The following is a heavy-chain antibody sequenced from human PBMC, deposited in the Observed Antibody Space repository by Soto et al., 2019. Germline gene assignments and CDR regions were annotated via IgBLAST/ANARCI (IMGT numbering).Heavy chain of an antibody. D-gene: IGHD2-2*01. V-gene: IGHV4-31*03. CDR1: GGNVINGAHC. Sequence: TQSHPSSVFGGNVINGAHCWSWIRQRPGKGLEWIGYIYYSGDTQYNPSLKSRLTISVDTSKDQFSLKLTSVTAADAAVYYCARVDSASCLDYWGQGTLVTVSS. J-gene: IGHJ4*02. CDR3: ARVDSASCLDY. CDR2: IYYSGDT.